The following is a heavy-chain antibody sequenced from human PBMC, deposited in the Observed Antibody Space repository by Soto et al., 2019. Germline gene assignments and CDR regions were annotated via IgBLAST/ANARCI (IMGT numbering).Heavy chain of an antibody. V-gene: IGHV3-11*01. J-gene: IGHJ4*02. D-gene: IGHD3-10*01. CDR1: GSNLSAHY. Sequence: QVQLVESWGGLVKIGGSLGLSRAASGSNLSAHYMPWIRQAPGKGLEWVSYISVSSSTIYYADSVKCRGTISRDNAKNSLYLQMNSLRAEDTPVYYCARDIRGADWGQGTLVTVSS. CDR3: ARDIRGAD. CDR2: ISVSSSTI.